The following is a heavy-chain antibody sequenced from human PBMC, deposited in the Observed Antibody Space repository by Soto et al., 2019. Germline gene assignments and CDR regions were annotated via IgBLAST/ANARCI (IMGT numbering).Heavy chain of an antibody. D-gene: IGHD1-26*01. Sequence: QVQLQESGPGLVKPSETLSLTCTVSGGSISSYYWSWIRQPPGKGLEWIGYFYYSGSTNYNPSLKSRVTISVDTSKNQFSLKLSSVTAADTAVYYCARGGGAPKKYYFDYWGQGTLVTVSS. CDR2: FYYSGST. CDR1: GGSISSYY. CDR3: ARGGGAPKKYYFDY. J-gene: IGHJ4*02. V-gene: IGHV4-59*01.